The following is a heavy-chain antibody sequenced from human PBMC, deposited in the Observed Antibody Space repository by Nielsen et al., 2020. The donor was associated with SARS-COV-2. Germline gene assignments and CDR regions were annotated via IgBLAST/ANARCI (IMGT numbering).Heavy chain of an antibody. J-gene: IGHJ4*02. D-gene: IGHD3-10*01. CDR1: GGSFSGYY. V-gene: IGHV4-34*01. CDR2: INHSGST. Sequence: GSLRLSCAVYGGSFSGYYWSWIRQPPGKGLEWIGEINHSGSTNYNPSLKSRVTISVDTSKNQFSLKLSSVAAADTAVYYCARGGYYYGSGSYLPDYWGQGTLVTVSS. CDR3: ARGGYYYGSGSYLPDY.